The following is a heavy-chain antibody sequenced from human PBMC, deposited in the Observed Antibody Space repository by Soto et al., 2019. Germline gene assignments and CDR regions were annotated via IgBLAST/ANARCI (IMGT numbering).Heavy chain of an antibody. D-gene: IGHD5-18*01. Sequence: PSETLSLTCTVSGASISSGDYYWSWIRQTPGKGLEWIGYIHYSGSTYYNPSLKSRITLSVDTSKNQFSLNLSSVTAADTAVYYCAREVRAMAPRRWFDPWGQGTLVTVSS. CDR1: GASISSGDYY. CDR2: IHYSGST. J-gene: IGHJ5*02. CDR3: AREVRAMAPRRWFDP. V-gene: IGHV4-30-4*01.